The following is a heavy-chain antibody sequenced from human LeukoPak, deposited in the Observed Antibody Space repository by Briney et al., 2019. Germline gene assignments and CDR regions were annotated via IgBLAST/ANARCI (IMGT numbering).Heavy chain of an antibody. V-gene: IGHV3-48*03. Sequence: GGSLRLSCAASGFTFSTYEMNWVRQAPGKGLEWVSYISSSSSYTNYADSVKGRFTISRDNAKNSLYLQMNSLRAEDTAVYYYARVRPQWGEDYWGQGTLVTVSS. CDR2: ISSSSSYT. J-gene: IGHJ4*02. CDR1: GFTFSTYE. D-gene: IGHD1-14*01. CDR3: ARVRPQWGEDY.